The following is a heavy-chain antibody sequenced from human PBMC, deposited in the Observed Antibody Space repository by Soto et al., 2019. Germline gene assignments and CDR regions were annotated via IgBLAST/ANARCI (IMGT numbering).Heavy chain of an antibody. J-gene: IGHJ3*02. CDR3: AKVVVVIAGRLGAFDI. D-gene: IGHD2-15*01. V-gene: IGHV3-23*01. Sequence: GGSLRLSCAASAFTFSSYAMSWVRQAPGKGLEWVSALTASGGTTKYADSVKGRFTISRDNSKNTLYLQMNSLRAEDTALYYCAKVVVVIAGRLGAFDIWGQGTMVTVSS. CDR1: AFTFSSYA. CDR2: LTASGGTT.